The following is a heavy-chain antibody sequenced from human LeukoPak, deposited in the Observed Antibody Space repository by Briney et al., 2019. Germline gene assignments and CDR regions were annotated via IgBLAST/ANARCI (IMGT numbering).Heavy chain of an antibody. CDR3: ARKSPSGQTDY. CDR1: GFTFSNYD. J-gene: IGHJ4*02. V-gene: IGHV3-13*01. CDR2: IGTAGDT. D-gene: IGHD6-19*01. Sequence: PGGSLRLSCAASGFTFSNYDMHWVRQVTGKGLEWVSAIGTAGDTYYPGSVKGRFTISRENAKNSLYLQMNSLRAGDTAVYCCARKSPSGQTDYWGQGTLVTVSS.